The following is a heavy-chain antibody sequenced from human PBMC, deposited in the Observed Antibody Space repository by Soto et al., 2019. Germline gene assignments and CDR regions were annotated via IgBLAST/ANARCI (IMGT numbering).Heavy chain of an antibody. V-gene: IGHV5-51*01. CDR1: GYSFTSYW. Sequence: GESLKISCKGSGYSFTSYWIGWVRQMPGKGLEWMGIIYPGDSDTRYSPSFQGQVTISADKSISTAYLQWSSLKASDTAMYYCASVLSSSWPHWYFDLWGRGTLVTVSS. D-gene: IGHD6-13*01. CDR3: ASVLSSSWPHWYFDL. CDR2: IYPGDSDT. J-gene: IGHJ2*01.